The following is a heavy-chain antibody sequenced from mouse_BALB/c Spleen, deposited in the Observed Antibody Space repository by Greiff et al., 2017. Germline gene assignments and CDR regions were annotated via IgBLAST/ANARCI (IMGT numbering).Heavy chain of an antibody. V-gene: IGHV5-6-5*01. J-gene: IGHJ3*01. CDR2: ISSGGST. CDR3: ANYDDVFAY. D-gene: IGHD2-4*01. Sequence: EVHVVESGGGLVKPGGSLKLSCAASGFTFSSYSMSWVRQTPEKRLEWVASISSGGSTYYPDSVKGRFTIPRDNARNNLYLQMSSLRSEDTAMYYCANYDDVFAYWGQGTLVTVSA. CDR1: GFTFSSYS.